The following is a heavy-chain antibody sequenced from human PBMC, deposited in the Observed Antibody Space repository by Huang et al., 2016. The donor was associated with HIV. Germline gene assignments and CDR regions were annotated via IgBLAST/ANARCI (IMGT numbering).Heavy chain of an antibody. CDR2: IRGSGHST. CDR3: AKDPSSPYGDSYFEQ. Sequence: EVQLLESGGGLVQPGVSLRLSCAAYGFTFIDFALGWVRLATGKGLEVVAAIRGSGHSTYYADSVKGRFTISRDNSKNTLYLQMNKLRVEDPAVYFCAKDPSSPYGDSYFEQWGQGTLVTVSP. D-gene: IGHD4-17*01. J-gene: IGHJ4*02. V-gene: IGHV3-23*01. CDR1: GFTFIDFA.